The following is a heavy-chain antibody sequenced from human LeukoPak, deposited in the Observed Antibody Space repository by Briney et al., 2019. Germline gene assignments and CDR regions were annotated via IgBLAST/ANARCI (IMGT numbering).Heavy chain of an antibody. Sequence: SEPLSLTCAVYSGSSSGYCWSWIRQPPGKGLERIREINHSGSTNYNPSLKSRITLSVDTSKNQFALKLSSVTAADTAVYSCAKGYVLLWFGELFPPGHYGMDVWGKGTMVTVSS. CDR1: SGSSSGYC. D-gene: IGHD3-10*01. J-gene: IGHJ6*04. V-gene: IGHV4-34*01. CDR2: INHSGST. CDR3: AKGYVLLWFGELFPPGHYGMDV.